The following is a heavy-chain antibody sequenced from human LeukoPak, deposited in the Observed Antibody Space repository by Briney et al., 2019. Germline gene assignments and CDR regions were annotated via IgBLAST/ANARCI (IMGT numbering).Heavy chain of an antibody. CDR1: GFSFDDYA. Sequence: GGSLRLSCAASGFSFDDYAMHWVRQAPGKGLEWVSGISWNSGSIGYADSVKGRFTISRDNAKNSLYLQMNSLRAEDMALYYCAKVASSSWYGGPFDYWGQGTLVTVPA. D-gene: IGHD6-13*01. J-gene: IGHJ4*02. V-gene: IGHV3-9*03. CDR2: ISWNSGSI. CDR3: AKVASSSWYGGPFDY.